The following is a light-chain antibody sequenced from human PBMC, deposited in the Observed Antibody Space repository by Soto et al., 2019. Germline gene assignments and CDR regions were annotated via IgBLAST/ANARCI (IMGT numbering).Light chain of an antibody. CDR3: QQANSFPCT. J-gene: IGKJ4*01. V-gene: IGKV1D-12*01. CDR1: QGINNW. Sequence: DIQMTQSPSSVSASVGGRVTITCRASQGINNWLAWYQQKPGKAPNLLIYDASTLQSGVPSRFSGSGSGTDFTLTISSLQPEDFATYYCQQANSFPCTVGGGTKVDIK. CDR2: DAS.